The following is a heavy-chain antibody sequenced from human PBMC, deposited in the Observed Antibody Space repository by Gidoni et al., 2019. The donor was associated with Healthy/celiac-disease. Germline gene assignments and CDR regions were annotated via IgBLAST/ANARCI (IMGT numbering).Heavy chain of an antibody. CDR1: GFTFSGYA. J-gene: IGHJ4*02. D-gene: IGHD3-10*01. Sequence: EVQLLESGGGLVQHGGSLRLSCAASGFTFSGYAMSWVRQAPGKGLEWVSAISGSGGSTYYADSVKGRFTISRDNSKNTLYLQMNSLRAEDTAVYYCAKAGYGSGSYYNPHVGYWGQGTLVTVSS. CDR2: ISGSGGST. V-gene: IGHV3-23*01. CDR3: AKAGYGSGSYYNPHVGY.